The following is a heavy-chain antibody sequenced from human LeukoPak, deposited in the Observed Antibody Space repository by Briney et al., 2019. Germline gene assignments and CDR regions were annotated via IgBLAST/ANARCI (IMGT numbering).Heavy chain of an antibody. Sequence: AGGSLRLSCAASGFTFSSYWLHWVRQAPGKGLVWVSRIKGDERSTNYADSVKGRFTISRDNAKNTLYLQMNSLRAEDTAVYYCARAMITFSGGAFDIWGQGTMVTVSS. CDR2: IKGDERST. D-gene: IGHD3-16*01. CDR3: ARAMITFSGGAFDI. J-gene: IGHJ3*02. CDR1: GFTFSSYW. V-gene: IGHV3-74*01.